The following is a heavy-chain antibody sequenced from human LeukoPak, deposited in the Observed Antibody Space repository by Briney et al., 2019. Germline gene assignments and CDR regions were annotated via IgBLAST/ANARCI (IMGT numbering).Heavy chain of an antibody. V-gene: IGHV3-66*01. CDR1: GFTFSSYA. D-gene: IGHD6-19*01. Sequence: SGGSLRLSCAASGFTFSSYAMSWVRQAPGKGLEWVSVIYNGDNTYYADSVQGRFTISKDNSKNTLYLQMNSLRPEDTAVYFCARASRWLAFDNWGQGTLVTVSS. J-gene: IGHJ4*02. CDR2: IYNGDNT. CDR3: ARASRWLAFDN.